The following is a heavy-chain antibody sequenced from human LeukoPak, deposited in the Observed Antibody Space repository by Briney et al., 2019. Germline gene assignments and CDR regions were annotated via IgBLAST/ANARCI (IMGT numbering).Heavy chain of an antibody. Sequence: SETLTLTCAVYGGSFSGYYWSWIRQPPGKGLEWIGEINHSGSTNYNPSLKSRVTISVDTSKNQFSLKLSSVTAADTAVYYCARMSAAVDYWGQGTLVTVSS. J-gene: IGHJ4*02. CDR2: INHSGST. V-gene: IGHV4-34*01. CDR3: ARMSAAVDY. D-gene: IGHD6-13*01. CDR1: GGSFSGYY.